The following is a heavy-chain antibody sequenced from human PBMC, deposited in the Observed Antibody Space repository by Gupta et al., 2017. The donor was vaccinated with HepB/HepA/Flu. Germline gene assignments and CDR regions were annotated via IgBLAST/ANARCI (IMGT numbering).Heavy chain of an antibody. D-gene: IGHD2-2*01. V-gene: IGHV4-34*01. CDR2: INHSGST. CDR3: ARVHHCSSTSCYSRYFDL. CDR1: GGSFSGYY. Sequence: QVQLQQWCAGLLKPSEPLSLTCAVYGGSFSGYYWSLIRQPPGKGLAWIGEINHSGSTNYNPSLKSRVTISVDTSKNQFSLKLSSVTAADTAVYYCARVHHCSSTSCYSRYFDLWGLGTLVTVSS. J-gene: IGHJ2*01.